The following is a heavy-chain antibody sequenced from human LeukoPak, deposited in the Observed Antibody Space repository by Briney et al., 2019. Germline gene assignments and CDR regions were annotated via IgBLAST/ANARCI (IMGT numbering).Heavy chain of an antibody. CDR2: ISWNSGSI. CDR3: AKDSQWLVRGGYFDY. Sequence: GGSLRLSCAASGFTLDDYAMHWVRQAPGKGLEWVSGISWNSGSIGYADSVEGRFTISRDNAKNSLYLQMNSLRAEDTALYYCAKDSQWLVRGGYFDYWGQGTLVTVSS. V-gene: IGHV3-9*01. J-gene: IGHJ4*02. CDR1: GFTLDDYA. D-gene: IGHD6-19*01.